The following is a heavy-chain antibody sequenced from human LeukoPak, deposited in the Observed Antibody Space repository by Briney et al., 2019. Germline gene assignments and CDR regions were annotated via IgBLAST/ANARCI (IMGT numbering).Heavy chain of an antibody. CDR2: IYTSGST. CDR1: GGSISSGSYY. V-gene: IGHV4-61*02. Sequence: SETLSLTCTVSGGSISSGSYYWSWIRQPAGNGLEWIGRIYTSGSTNYNPSLKSRVTISVDTSKNQFSLKLSSVTAADTAVYYCARDSGTPFDPWGQGTLVTVSS. CDR3: ARDSGTPFDP. J-gene: IGHJ5*02. D-gene: IGHD1-26*01.